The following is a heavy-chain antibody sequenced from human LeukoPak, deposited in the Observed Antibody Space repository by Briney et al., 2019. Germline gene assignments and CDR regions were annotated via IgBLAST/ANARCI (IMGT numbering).Heavy chain of an antibody. Sequence: GGSLRLSCAASGFTFSSYGMNWVRQAPGKGLEWVSSISSSSSYIYYADSVKGRFTISRDSAKNSLYLQMNSLRAEDTAVYYCARSYCSGGSCYPSDYWGQGTLVTVSS. D-gene: IGHD2-15*01. J-gene: IGHJ4*02. V-gene: IGHV3-21*01. CDR1: GFTFSSYG. CDR2: ISSSSSYI. CDR3: ARSYCSGGSCYPSDY.